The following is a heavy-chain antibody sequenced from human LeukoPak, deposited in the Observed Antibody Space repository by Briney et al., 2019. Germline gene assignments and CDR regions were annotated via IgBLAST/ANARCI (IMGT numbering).Heavy chain of an antibody. Sequence: SLNVSRTVSGYTLTSYGISWVRQAPGQGLEWMGWISAYNGNTSYTQKLQGRVTMTTDTSTSTAYMELRSLRSDDTAVDYCARYRFSRGSVRGVSIRPGAYWGQGTLVTVSS. CDR1: GYTLTSYG. D-gene: IGHD3-10*01. CDR3: ARYRFSRGSVRGVSIRPGAY. J-gene: IGHJ4*02. V-gene: IGHV1-18*01. CDR2: ISAYNGNT.